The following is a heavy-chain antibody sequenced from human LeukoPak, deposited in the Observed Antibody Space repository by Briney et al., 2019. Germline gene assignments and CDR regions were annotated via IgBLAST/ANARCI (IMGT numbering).Heavy chain of an antibody. CDR2: IKSKSDGGTP. D-gene: IGHD3-9*01. CDR1: GFTFNSAW. V-gene: IGHV3-15*01. CDR3: TTDSDILTGYYRGAFDI. Sequence: GGSLRLSCATSGFTFNSAWMSWVRQAPGKGLEWVGRIKSKSDGGTPDYAAPVKGRFSISRDDSKNTLYLQMNSLKTEDTAVYYCTTDSDILTGYYRGAFDIWGQGIMVTVSS. J-gene: IGHJ3*02.